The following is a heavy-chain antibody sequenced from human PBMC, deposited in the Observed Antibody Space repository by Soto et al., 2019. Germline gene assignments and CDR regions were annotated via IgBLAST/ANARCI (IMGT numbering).Heavy chain of an antibody. J-gene: IGHJ6*02. D-gene: IGHD2-8*01. CDR3: ARRKGYCTNGVCYPVYYYYYGMDV. CDR2: IYPADSDA. CDR1: GYSFTRHW. Sequence: GESLKISCKADGYSFTRHWIGWVRQVPGRGLEWVAVIYPADSDARYSPSFRGRGTISVDISINTVYLQWRSLKASDTAIYYCARRKGYCTNGVCYPVYYYYYGMDVWGQGTTVTVSS. V-gene: IGHV5-51*01.